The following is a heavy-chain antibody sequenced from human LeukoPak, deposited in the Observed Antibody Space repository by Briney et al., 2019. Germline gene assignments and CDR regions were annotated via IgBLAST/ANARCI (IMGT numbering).Heavy chain of an antibody. Sequence: QPGRSLRLSCAASGFTFSSYGMHWVRQAPGKGLEWVAVIWYDGSNKYYADSVKGRFTISRDNSKNTLYLQMNSLRAEDTAVYYCAREGDYRNFDYWGQGTLVTVSS. CDR1: GFTFSSYG. J-gene: IGHJ4*02. CDR2: IWYDGSNK. CDR3: AREGDYRNFDY. V-gene: IGHV3-33*01. D-gene: IGHD4-11*01.